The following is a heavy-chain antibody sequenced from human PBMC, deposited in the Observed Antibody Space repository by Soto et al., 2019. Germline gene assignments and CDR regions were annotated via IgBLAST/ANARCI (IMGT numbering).Heavy chain of an antibody. CDR1: GYTFTGYY. CDR2: INPNSGGT. V-gene: IGHV1-2*02. D-gene: IGHD2-15*01. Sequence: ASVKVSCKASGYTFTGYYMHWVRQAPGQGLEWMGWINPNSGGTNYAQKFQGRVTMTRDTSISTAYMELSRLRSDDTAVYYCARVRGYCSGGSCYFDYWGQGTLVTVS. CDR3: ARVRGYCSGGSCYFDY. J-gene: IGHJ4*02.